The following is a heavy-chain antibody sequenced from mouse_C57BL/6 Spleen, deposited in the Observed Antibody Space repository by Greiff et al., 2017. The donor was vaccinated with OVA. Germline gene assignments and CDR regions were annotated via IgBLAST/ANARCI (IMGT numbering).Heavy chain of an antibody. Sequence: QVQLQQSGPELVKPGASVKISCKASGYAFSSSWMNWVKQRPGKGLEWIGRIYPGDGDTNYNGKFKGKATLTADKSSSTAYMQLSSLTSEDSAVYFCARGITTVPGYWYFDVWGTGTTVTVSS. CDR3: ARGITTVPGYWYFDV. D-gene: IGHD1-1*01. CDR2: IYPGDGDT. V-gene: IGHV1-82*01. J-gene: IGHJ1*03. CDR1: GYAFSSSW.